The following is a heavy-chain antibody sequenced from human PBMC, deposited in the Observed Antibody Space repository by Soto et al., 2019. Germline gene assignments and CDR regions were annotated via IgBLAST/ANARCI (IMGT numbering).Heavy chain of an antibody. CDR1: GFTFSIYW. CDR3: VRGYGDRYDGHGYLGRH. J-gene: IGHJ4*02. V-gene: IGHV3-74*01. Sequence: EVQLVESGGGLVQPGGSLRLSCAASGFTFSIYWMHWVRQAPGKGLVWVSRMNMDGSRTSYADFAKGRFTISRDDAKSTVYLQMSNLRAEDTAVYYCVRGYGDRYDGHGYLGRHWGQGTLVTVSS. CDR2: MNMDGSRT. D-gene: IGHD3-22*01.